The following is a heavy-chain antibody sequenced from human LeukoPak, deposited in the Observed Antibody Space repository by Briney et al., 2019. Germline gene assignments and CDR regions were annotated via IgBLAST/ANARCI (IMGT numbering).Heavy chain of an antibody. Sequence: SETLSLTCTVSGASISSSYYWTWIRPPPGKGLEWIGHIYYSGGTSYNPSLKSRVIISLDTSKNQFSLKLSSVTAADTAVYYCARYGISEDLFANEGWVDYWGQGTLVTVSS. CDR1: GASISSSYY. V-gene: IGHV4-59*01. CDR3: ARYGISEDLFANEGWVDY. J-gene: IGHJ4*02. CDR2: IYYSGGT. D-gene: IGHD3/OR15-3a*01.